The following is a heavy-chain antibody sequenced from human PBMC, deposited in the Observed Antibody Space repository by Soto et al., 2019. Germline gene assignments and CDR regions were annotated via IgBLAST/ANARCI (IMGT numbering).Heavy chain of an antibody. CDR3: ARERSGSRMDV. V-gene: IGHV1-58*01. CDR2: IVVGSGNT. J-gene: IGHJ6*02. CDR1: GFTFNTSP. D-gene: IGHD3-10*01. Sequence: SVKVSCKASGFTFNTSPVQWVRQARGQRLEWIGWIVVGSGNTNYTQKFQERVIITRDMSTSTAYMELSNLRSEDTAVYYCARERSGSRMDVWGQGTTVTVSS.